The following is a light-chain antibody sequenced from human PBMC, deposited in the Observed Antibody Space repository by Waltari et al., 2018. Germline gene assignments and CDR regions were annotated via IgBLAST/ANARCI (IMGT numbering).Light chain of an antibody. J-gene: IGLJ3*02. CDR2: EDT. V-gene: IGLV2-23*01. Sequence: QSALTQPASVSGSPGQPITISCTGTSSYNLVSWYQQYPGEAPKVVIFEDTKRPSGVSNRFSASKSGNTASLTISGRQAEDEAYYYCCSHTGSNTWVFGGGTKVTVL. CDR3: CSHTGSNTWV. CDR1: SSYNL.